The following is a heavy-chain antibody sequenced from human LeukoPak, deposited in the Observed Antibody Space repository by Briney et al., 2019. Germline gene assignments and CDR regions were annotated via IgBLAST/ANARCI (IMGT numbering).Heavy chain of an antibody. CDR3: GRGGGWDTAMVLNY. CDR2: ISLDGSNK. V-gene: IGHV3-30*04. J-gene: IGHJ4*02. Sequence: PGRSLRLSCAVSGFTFSIYAMHWVRQAPGKGLEWVAVISLDGSNKYYADSVKGRFTISRDNSKNTVYLQMNSLRTEDTAVFYCGRGGGWDTAMVLNYWGQGTLVTVSS. CDR1: GFTFSIYA. D-gene: IGHD5-18*01.